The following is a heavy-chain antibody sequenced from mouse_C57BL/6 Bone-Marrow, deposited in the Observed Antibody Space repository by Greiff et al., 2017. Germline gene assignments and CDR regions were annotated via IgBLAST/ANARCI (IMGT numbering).Heavy chain of an antibody. V-gene: IGHV1-52*01. J-gene: IGHJ4*01. CDR3: AREKYYYLHAMDY. Sequence: VQLQQPGAELVRPGSSVKLSCKASGYTFTSYWMHWVKQRPIQGLEWIGNIDPSDSETHYNQKFKDKATLTVDKSSSTAYMQLSSLTSEDSAVYYCAREKYYYLHAMDYWGQGTSVTVSS. D-gene: IGHD1-1*01. CDR1: GYTFTSYW. CDR2: IDPSDSET.